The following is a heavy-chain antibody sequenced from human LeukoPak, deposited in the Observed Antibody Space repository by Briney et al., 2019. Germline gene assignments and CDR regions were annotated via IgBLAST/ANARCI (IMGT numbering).Heavy chain of an antibody. V-gene: IGHV3-23*01. Sequence: AGSLRLSCAASGFTFSSHAMNWVRQAPGKGLEWVSGLGGSGGSTYYADSVRGRFTISRDDSKNTLYLQMNSLRAEDTAVYYCARDPDKVVAGTLSYGTDVWGQGTTVTVSS. CDR3: ARDPDKVVAGTLSYGTDV. J-gene: IGHJ6*02. CDR1: GFTFSSHA. CDR2: LGGSGGST. D-gene: IGHD6-19*01.